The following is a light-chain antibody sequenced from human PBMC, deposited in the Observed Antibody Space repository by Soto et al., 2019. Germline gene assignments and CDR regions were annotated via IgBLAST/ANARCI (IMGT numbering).Light chain of an antibody. J-gene: IGLJ2*01. Sequence: QSALTQPASVSGSPGQSITISCTGTSSDVGGYTYVSWYQQHPGKAPKLMIYDVSHRPSGVSNRFSGSKSGNTASLTISGLQAEDEADYYCSSYTSSSTLVFGGGTKRTVL. CDR3: SSYTSSSTLV. CDR2: DVS. CDR1: SSDVGGYTY. V-gene: IGLV2-14*01.